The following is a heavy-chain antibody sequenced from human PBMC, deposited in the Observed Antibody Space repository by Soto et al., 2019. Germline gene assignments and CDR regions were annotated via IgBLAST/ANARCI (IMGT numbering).Heavy chain of an antibody. Sequence: GGALRLSCAASGFTFSRYGMHWVRQAPGKGLQWVAVIWFDGSNKFYADSVKGRFTISRDNSKNTVSLQMNSLREEDSAAYYCATTGAYWGQGTLVTVSS. CDR2: IWFDGSNK. V-gene: IGHV3-33*01. J-gene: IGHJ4*02. CDR1: GFTFSRYG. CDR3: ATTGAY.